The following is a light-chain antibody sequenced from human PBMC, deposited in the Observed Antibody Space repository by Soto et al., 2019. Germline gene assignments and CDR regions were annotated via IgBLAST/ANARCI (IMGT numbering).Light chain of an antibody. CDR1: QSIGTW. V-gene: IGKV1-5*01. CDR3: QQSDTYPLT. CDR2: DAS. Sequence: DIQTTQSPSTLSASVGDTVTITSRASQSIGTWLAWYQHRPGKAPSLLIYDASTLRSGVPSRFSGSGSGTEFTLTISSLQADDFATYYCQQSDTYPLTFGQGTRLEIK. J-gene: IGKJ5*01.